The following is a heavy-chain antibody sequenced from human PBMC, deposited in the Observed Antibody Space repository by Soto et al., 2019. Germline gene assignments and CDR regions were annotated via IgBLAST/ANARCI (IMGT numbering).Heavy chain of an antibody. Sequence: ASVKVSCKASGYTFTGYYMHWVRQAPGQGLEWMGWINPNSGGTNYAQKFQGRVTMTRDTSISTAYMELSRLRSDDTAVYYCARGLAAAGTQGGWFDPWGQGTLVTVSS. V-gene: IGHV1-2*02. CDR3: ARGLAAAGTQGGWFDP. J-gene: IGHJ5*02. CDR1: GYTFTGYY. D-gene: IGHD6-13*01. CDR2: INPNSGGT.